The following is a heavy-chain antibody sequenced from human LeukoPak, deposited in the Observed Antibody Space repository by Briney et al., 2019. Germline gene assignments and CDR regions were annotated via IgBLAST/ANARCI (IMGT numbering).Heavy chain of an antibody. J-gene: IGHJ6*02. CDR2: ISGSGGST. Sequence: GGSLRLSCAASGFTFSSYAMSWVRQAPGKGLEWVSAISGSGGSTYYADSVKGRFTISRDNSKNTLYLQMNSLRAEDTAVYYCARDLTIIAAAVPYYYGMDVWGQGTTVTVSS. CDR1: GFTFSSYA. CDR3: ARDLTIIAAAVPYYYGMDV. V-gene: IGHV3-23*01. D-gene: IGHD6-13*01.